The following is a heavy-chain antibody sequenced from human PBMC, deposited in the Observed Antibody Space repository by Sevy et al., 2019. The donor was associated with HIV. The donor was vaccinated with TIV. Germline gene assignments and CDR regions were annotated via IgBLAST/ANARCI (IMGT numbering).Heavy chain of an antibody. CDR2: IKSDGGTA. J-gene: IGHJ4*02. D-gene: IGHD3-22*01. CDR3: TTYYDSTGYYLYLDFDY. CDR1: ESIVTNAW. Sequence: GGSLRLSCAASESIVTNAWMSWVRQAPGKGLEWVGRIKSDGGTADYASHLKARFTISRDASENMLYLQMHSLKSEDTAVYYCTTYYDSTGYYLYLDFDYWGQGTQVTVSS. V-gene: IGHV3-15*01.